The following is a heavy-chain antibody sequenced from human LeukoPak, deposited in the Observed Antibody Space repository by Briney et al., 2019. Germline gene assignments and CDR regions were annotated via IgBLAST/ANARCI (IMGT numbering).Heavy chain of an antibody. CDR3: AKRPSGGGYYYYLDV. D-gene: IGHD3-16*01. Sequence: GGSLRLSCAASGFTFSSYWVSWVRQAPGKGLEWVANIKQDGSKKYYADSVKGRFTISRDNAKNSLYLQMNSLRAEDTAVYYCAKRPSGGGYYYYLDVWGKGTTVTVSS. V-gene: IGHV3-7*01. J-gene: IGHJ6*03. CDR2: IKQDGSKK. CDR1: GFTFSSYW.